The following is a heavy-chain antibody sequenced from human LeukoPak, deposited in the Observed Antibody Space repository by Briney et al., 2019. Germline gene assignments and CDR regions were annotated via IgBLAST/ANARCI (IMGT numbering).Heavy chain of an antibody. D-gene: IGHD4/OR15-4a*01. CDR1: GGSISSSSYY. Sequence: ETLSLTCTVSGGSISSSSYYWGWIRQAPGKGLEWVSFIYSDNTHYSDSVKGRFTISRDNSKNTLYLQMNSPRAEDTAVYYCARRAGAYSHPYDYWGQGTLVTVSS. V-gene: IGHV3-53*01. CDR2: IYSDNT. CDR3: ARRAGAYSHPYDY. J-gene: IGHJ4*02.